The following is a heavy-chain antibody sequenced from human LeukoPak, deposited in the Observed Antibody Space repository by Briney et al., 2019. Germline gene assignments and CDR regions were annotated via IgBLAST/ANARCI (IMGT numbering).Heavy chain of an antibody. V-gene: IGHV3-48*04. CDR1: GFTFSSYG. Sequence: GGSLRLSCAASGFTFSSYGMHWVRQAPGKGLEWVSYISSGSTIYYADSVKGRFTISRDNAKNSLYLQMNSLRAEDTAVYYCAELGITMIGGVWGQGTLVTVSS. CDR3: AELGITMIGGV. CDR2: ISSGSTI. D-gene: IGHD3-10*02. J-gene: IGHJ4*02.